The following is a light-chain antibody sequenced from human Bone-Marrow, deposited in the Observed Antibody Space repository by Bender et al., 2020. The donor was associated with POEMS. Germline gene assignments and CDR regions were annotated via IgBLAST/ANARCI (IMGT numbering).Light chain of an antibody. J-gene: IGLJ1*01. CDR2: DVS. Sequence: QSALTQPASMSGSPGQSITISCTGTSSDVGAYNYVSWYQHHPGKAPQIILYDVSKRPSGTSLRFSGSKSGDTASLTISGLQAEDEADYYCSSYTTRSTSVFGTGTKVTVL. CDR3: SSYTTRSTSV. V-gene: IGLV2-14*03. CDR1: SSDVGAYNY.